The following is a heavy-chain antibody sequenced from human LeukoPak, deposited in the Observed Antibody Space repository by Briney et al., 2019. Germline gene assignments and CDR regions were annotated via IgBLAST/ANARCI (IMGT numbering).Heavy chain of an antibody. CDR3: ARAVAGPPDY. J-gene: IGHJ4*02. V-gene: IGHV4-39*01. CDR1: GGSLRSSNYY. Sequence: SETLSLTCTVSGGSLRSSNYYWGWIRQPPGKGLEWIGSIYYSGSTYYNPSLKSRVTISVDTSKNEFSLKLSSVTAADTAVYYCARAVAGPPDYWGQGTLVTVSS. D-gene: IGHD6-19*01. CDR2: IYYSGST.